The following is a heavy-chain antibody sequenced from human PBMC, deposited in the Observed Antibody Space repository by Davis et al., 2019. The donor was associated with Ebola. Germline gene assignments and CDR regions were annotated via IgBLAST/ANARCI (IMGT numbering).Heavy chain of an antibody. CDR2: INPNSCDT. V-gene: IGHV1-2*04. Sequence: AASVTVSCQASRYTFPGYYIHWVRQAPGQGLAWMGWINPNSCDTKYSQKFQGWVTMTRDTPISTAYTELNRLTSDDTAVYYCARDRVCSGATCYAYFDFWGQGTLVTVSS. J-gene: IGHJ4*02. D-gene: IGHD2-15*01. CDR3: ARDRVCSGATCYAYFDF. CDR1: RYTFPGYY.